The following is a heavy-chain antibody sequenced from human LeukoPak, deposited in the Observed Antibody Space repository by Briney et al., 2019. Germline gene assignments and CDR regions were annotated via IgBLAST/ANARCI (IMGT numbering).Heavy chain of an antibody. D-gene: IGHD6-13*01. V-gene: IGHV3-74*01. CDR3: ARDIAAGGEF. CDR1: VFTFSIYG. Sequence: GGSLRLSFTASVFTFSIYGIHCGRQAPGKGLVWVSRINSAGISTNYADSVKGRFTISRDNAKNTLYLQMNSLRVEDTAIYYCARDIAAGGEFWGQGTLVTVSS. CDR2: INSAGIST. J-gene: IGHJ4*02.